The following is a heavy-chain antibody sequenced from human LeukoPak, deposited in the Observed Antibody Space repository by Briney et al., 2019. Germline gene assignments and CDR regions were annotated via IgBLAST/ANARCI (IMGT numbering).Heavy chain of an antibody. Sequence: GGSLRLSCAASGFTFSSYAMSWVRQAPGKGLEWVSAISGSGDSTIHAGSVKGRFTIARDNFKNTVYLQKNSLRAEDTAGYYCAKGGSPSGPYYYGMDVWGQGTTVTVSS. CDR3: AKGGSPSGPYYYGMDV. D-gene: IGHD6-6*01. V-gene: IGHV3-23*01. J-gene: IGHJ6*02. CDR2: ISGSGDST. CDR1: GFTFSSYA.